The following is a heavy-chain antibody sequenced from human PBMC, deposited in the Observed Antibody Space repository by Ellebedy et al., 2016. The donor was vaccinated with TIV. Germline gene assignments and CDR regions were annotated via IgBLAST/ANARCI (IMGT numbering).Heavy chain of an antibody. J-gene: IGHJ4*02. D-gene: IGHD3-10*01. CDR2: IIPIFGTA. CDR3: ARANITMVRGVEGPSWSSFYYFDC. Sequence: SVKVSCXASGGTFSSYAISWVRQAPGQGLEWMGGIIPIFGTANYAQKFQGRVTITADESTSTAYMELSSLRSEDTAVYYCARANITMVRGVEGPSWSSFYYFDCWGQGTLVTVSS. CDR1: GGTFSSYA. V-gene: IGHV1-69*13.